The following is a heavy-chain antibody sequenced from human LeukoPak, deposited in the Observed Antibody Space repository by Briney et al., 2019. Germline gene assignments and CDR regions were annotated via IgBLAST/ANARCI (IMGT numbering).Heavy chain of an antibody. V-gene: IGHV3-7*01. CDR3: ASLYYDYVWGTDIDY. CDR2: IKQDGSEK. D-gene: IGHD3-16*01. J-gene: IGHJ4*02. CDR1: GFSLSSYW. Sequence: GGSLRLSCAASGFSLSSYWMTWVRQAPGKGLEWVANIKQDGSEKNYVDSVKGRFTISRDNAKNSLYLQMNSLRAEDTAVYYCASLYYDYVWGTDIDYWGQGTLVTVSS.